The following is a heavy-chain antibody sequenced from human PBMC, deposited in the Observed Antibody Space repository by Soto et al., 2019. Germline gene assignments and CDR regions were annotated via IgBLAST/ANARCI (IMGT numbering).Heavy chain of an antibody. CDR3: VRVTDHRESSGYFGPGDY. CDR1: GFTFSSYC. V-gene: IGHV3-7*01. D-gene: IGHD3-22*01. Sequence: GGSLRLSCAASGFTFSSYCMRWVRQAPGKGLEWVANINEGGSEKFYVDSLKGRFTISRDNAKNSLSLQMSSLRAEDTAVYYCVRVTDHRESSGYFGPGDYWGREPWSPSPQ. J-gene: IGHJ4*02. CDR2: INEGGSEK.